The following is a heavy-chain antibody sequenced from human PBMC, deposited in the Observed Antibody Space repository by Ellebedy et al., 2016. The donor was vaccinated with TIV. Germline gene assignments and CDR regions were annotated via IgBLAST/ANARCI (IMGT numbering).Heavy chain of an antibody. Sequence: SETLSLTCIVSGDSISSRRYSWGWIRQPPGKGLEWIGNIYFDGTTYYNPSLKSRGTISIDTSKNQFSLSLASVTAADTAIYYCARDRHSDWNHVYWGQGILVTVSS. CDR2: IYFDGTT. CDR3: ARDRHSDWNHVY. J-gene: IGHJ4*02. D-gene: IGHD1-1*01. V-gene: IGHV4-39*07. CDR1: GDSISSRRYS.